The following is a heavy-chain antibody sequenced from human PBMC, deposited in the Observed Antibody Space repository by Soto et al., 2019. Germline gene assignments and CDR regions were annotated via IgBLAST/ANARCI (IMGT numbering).Heavy chain of an antibody. CDR3: ARDMGGNDNGDYLDY. CDR2: ISGDNGNT. D-gene: IGHD4-17*01. V-gene: IGHV1-18*01. CDR1: GYTFTNYG. J-gene: IGHJ4*02. Sequence: QGHLVQSGAEVKKPGASVTVSCKASGYTFTNYGISWVRQAPGQGLEWMGWISGDNGNTKYAPKFQGRVTLTSDTSTSTSYIQLRSLRSDDTAVYYCARDMGGNDNGDYLDYWGQGTLVTVSS.